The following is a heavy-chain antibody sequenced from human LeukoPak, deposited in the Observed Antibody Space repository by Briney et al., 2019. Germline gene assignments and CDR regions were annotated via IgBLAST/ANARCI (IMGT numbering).Heavy chain of an antibody. CDR1: GGSIRSYY. V-gene: IGHV4-4*07. J-gene: IGHJ4*02. CDR2: IYTTGTT. Sequence: SETLSLTCAVSGGSIRSYYWGWVRQPAGKGLEWIGRIYTTGTTNFNPSLKSRLTMSVDTSKNQFSLNLTSVTAADTAVYFCARQGYTAAYYFLDFWSPGTLVTVSS. D-gene: IGHD2/OR15-2a*01. CDR3: ARQGYTAAYYFLDF.